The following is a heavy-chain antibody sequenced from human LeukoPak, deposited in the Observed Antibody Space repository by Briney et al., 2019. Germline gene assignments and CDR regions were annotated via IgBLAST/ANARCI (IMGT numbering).Heavy chain of an antibody. D-gene: IGHD2-15*01. J-gene: IGHJ5*02. CDR3: ARGGASSKWLDP. CDR2: IYNDGST. Sequence: PSETLSLTCTVSGGSISNYSWSWIRQPAGKGLEWIGRIYNDGSTKYNPSLQSRVTMSVDTSKNHFSLKLTSVTAADTALYYCARGGASSKWLDPWGQGTLVTVSS. V-gene: IGHV4-4*07. CDR1: GGSISNYS.